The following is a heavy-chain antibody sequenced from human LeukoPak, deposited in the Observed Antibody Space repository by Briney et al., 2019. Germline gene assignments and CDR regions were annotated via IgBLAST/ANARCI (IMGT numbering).Heavy chain of an antibody. D-gene: IGHD3-10*01. CDR1: GGSFSGYY. CDR2: INHSGST. CDR3: ARGPPPRITMVRGTSWFDP. V-gene: IGHV4-34*01. J-gene: IGHJ5*02. Sequence: PSETLSLTCAVYGGSFSGYYWSWIRQPPGKGLEWIGEINHSGSTNYNPSLKSRVTISVDTSKNQFSLKLSSVTAADTAVYYCARGPPPRITMVRGTSWFDPWGQGTLVTVSS.